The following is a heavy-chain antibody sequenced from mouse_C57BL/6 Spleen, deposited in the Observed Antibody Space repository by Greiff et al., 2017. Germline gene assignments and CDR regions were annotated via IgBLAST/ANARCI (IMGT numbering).Heavy chain of an antibody. V-gene: IGHV7-3*01. CDR1: GFTFTDYY. D-gene: IGHD2-3*01. Sequence: EVKVVESGGGLVQPGGSLSLSCAASGFTFTDYYMSWVRQPPGKALEWLGFIRNKANGYTTEYSASVKGRFTISRDNSQSILYLQMNALRAEDSATYYCARSYEWYFDDWGQGTTLTVSS. J-gene: IGHJ2*01. CDR3: ARSYEWYFDD. CDR2: IRNKANGYTT.